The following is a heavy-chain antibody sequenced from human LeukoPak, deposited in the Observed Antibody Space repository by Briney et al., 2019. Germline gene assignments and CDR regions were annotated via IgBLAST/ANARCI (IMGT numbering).Heavy chain of an antibody. CDR3: ARGLTAISLYFDY. V-gene: IGHV4-59*01. Sequence: SETLSLTCAVYGGSFSGYYWSWIRQPPGKGLEWIGYIYYSGSTNYNPSLKSRVTISVDTSKNQFSLKLSSVTAADTAVYYCARGLTAISLYFDYWGQGTLVTVSS. CDR2: IYYSGST. CDR1: GGSFSGYY. D-gene: IGHD2-21*02. J-gene: IGHJ4*02.